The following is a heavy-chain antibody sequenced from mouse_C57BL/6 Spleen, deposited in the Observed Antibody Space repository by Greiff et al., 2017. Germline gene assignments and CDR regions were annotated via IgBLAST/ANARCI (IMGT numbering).Heavy chain of an antibody. D-gene: IGHD1-1*01. CDR3: AKVARGYYGVFDY. CDR2: LAPEDGET. CDR1: GFNIIDSY. V-gene: IGHV14-2*01. Sequence: EVQLQQSGAELVKPGASVKLSCTASGFNIIDSYMHWVKQRTEQGLEWIGRLAPEDGETKYAPKFQGKDTITADTSSNTAYLQLSSLTSEDTAVYCCAKVARGYYGVFDYWGQGTTLTVSS. J-gene: IGHJ2*01.